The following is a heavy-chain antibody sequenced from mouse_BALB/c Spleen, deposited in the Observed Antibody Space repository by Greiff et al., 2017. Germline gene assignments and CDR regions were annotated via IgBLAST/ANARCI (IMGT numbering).Heavy chain of an antibody. CDR2: INPYNDGT. CDR1: GYTFTSYV. J-gene: IGHJ4*01. Sequence: EVKLMESGPELVKPGASVKMSCKASGYTFTSYVMHWVKQKPGQGLEWIGYINPYNDGTKYNEKFKGKATLTSDKSSSTAYMELSSLTSEDSAVYYCARSGGNYGYAMDYWGQGTSVTVSS. D-gene: IGHD2-1*01. V-gene: IGHV1-14*01. CDR3: ARSGGNYGYAMDY.